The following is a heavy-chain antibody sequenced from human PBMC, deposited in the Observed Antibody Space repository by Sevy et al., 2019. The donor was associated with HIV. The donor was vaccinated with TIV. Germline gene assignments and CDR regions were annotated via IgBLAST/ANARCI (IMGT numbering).Heavy chain of an antibody. CDR2: IIPIFGTA. J-gene: IGHJ6*03. Sequence: ASVKVSCKASGGTFSSYAISWVRQAPGQGLEWMGGIIPIFGTANNAQKFQGRVTITADKSTSTAYMELGSLRSEDTAVYYCAREVAGKTDYYYMDVWGKGTTVTVSS. CDR3: AREVAGKTDYYYMDV. CDR1: GGTFSSYA. V-gene: IGHV1-69*06. D-gene: IGHD1-1*01.